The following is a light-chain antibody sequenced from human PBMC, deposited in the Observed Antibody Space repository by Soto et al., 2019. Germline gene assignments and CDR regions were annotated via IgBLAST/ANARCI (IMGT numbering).Light chain of an antibody. V-gene: IGKV3-20*01. CDR1: QSVSRSY. CDR3: QQYGSSPPT. J-gene: IGKJ1*01. CDR2: GAS. Sequence: EIVLTQSPGTLSLSPGERATLSCRASQSVSRSYLAWYQQKPGQAPRLLIYGASSRATGIPDRFSGSGSGTDFTLTISRLDPEDFAVYYCQQYGSSPPTFCQGTKVEIK.